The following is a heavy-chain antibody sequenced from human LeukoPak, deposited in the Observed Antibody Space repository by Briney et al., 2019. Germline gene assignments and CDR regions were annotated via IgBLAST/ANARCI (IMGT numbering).Heavy chain of an antibody. J-gene: IGHJ4*02. CDR1: GFTFSSSA. Sequence: GGSLRLSCAASGFTFSSSAMTWVRQAPGKGLEWVSGISGGGGTTYYADSAKGRFTISRDNSKKTLYLQMNSLRAEDTAVYYCAKEEAPTTWIGYWRQGTLVTVSS. CDR3: AKEEAPTTWIGY. CDR2: ISGGGGTT. V-gene: IGHV3-23*01. D-gene: IGHD1-1*01.